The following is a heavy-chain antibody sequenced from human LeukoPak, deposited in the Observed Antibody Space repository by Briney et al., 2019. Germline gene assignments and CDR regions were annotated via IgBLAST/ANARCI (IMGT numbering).Heavy chain of an antibody. V-gene: IGHV3-7*01. CDR1: GITLSNYW. CDR2: INQNGSEK. J-gene: IGHJ4*02. D-gene: IGHD6-19*01. Sequence: GGALRLSCVASGITLSNYWMSWVRQAPGKGLEWVANINQNGSEKFYVDSAKGRFTISRDNSKNSLYLQLNSLSAEDTAVYYCAVQWLGLDYWGQGTLLSVSS. CDR3: AVQWLGLDY.